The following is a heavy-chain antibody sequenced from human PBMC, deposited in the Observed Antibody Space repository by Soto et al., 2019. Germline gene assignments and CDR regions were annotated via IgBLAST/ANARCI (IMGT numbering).Heavy chain of an antibody. J-gene: IGHJ5*02. V-gene: IGHV4-31*03. Sequence: PPETLSLTCTVSGASTSSGGYYWGWIRQYPGKGLEWIGFVYYSGSTYYNPSLKSRVIISVDTSKKQFSLKLSSVTAADTAVYYCARDAALKWFDPWGQGTLVTVSS. D-gene: IGHD2-15*01. CDR3: ARDAALKWFDP. CDR1: GASTSSGGYY. CDR2: VYYSGST.